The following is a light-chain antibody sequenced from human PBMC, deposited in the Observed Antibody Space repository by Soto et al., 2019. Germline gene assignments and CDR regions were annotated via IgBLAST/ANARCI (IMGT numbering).Light chain of an antibody. Sequence: IVLTQSAGTLSLSPGERPTLSCRASHTVSSSYSAWYQQKPGQAPRLLIYGTSSRATGVPDRFSGSGSETDFTLTINSLESEDFALYYCHHYSDSPQSFGQGTKVDIK. J-gene: IGKJ1*01. CDR2: GTS. CDR3: HHYSDSPQS. CDR1: HTVSSSY. V-gene: IGKV3-20*01.